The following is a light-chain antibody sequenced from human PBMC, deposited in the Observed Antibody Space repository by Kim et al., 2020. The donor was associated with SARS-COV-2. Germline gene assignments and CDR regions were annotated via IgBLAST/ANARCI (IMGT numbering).Light chain of an antibody. J-gene: IGKJ4*02. CDR3: QQSYIRALR. Sequence: DIQMTQSPSSLSASVRDRVIITCRASHPISTYLNWYRQRPGKAPSLLIYGASTLHSGVPSRFSGSGSGTDFTLTISSLQPEDFATYYCQQSYIRALRLGGGTKVDIK. CDR2: GAS. CDR1: HPISTY. V-gene: IGKV1-39*01.